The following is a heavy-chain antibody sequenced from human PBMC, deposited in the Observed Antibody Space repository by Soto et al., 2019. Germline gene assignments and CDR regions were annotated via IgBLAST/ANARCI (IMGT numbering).Heavy chain of an antibody. D-gene: IGHD3-10*01. Sequence: PGGSLRLSCQASGFNFRLYEMHWVRKAPGEGLEWVSYISSSGLTTYYADFAEGRFTISRDNAKDSLYRHLNSLRVGDTAVYYCARYGTRGDWWGLGTQVTVSS. CDR3: ARYGTRGDW. J-gene: IGHJ5*01. CDR1: GFNFRLYE. V-gene: IGHV3-48*03. CDR2: ISSSGLTT.